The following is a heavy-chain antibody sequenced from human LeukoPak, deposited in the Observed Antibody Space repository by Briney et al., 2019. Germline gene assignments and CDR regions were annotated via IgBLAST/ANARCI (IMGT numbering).Heavy chain of an antibody. CDR3: AKGSWIQLWLIDY. Sequence: GGSLRLSCAASGCTFSSYAVSWVRQAPGKGLEWVSAISGSGGSTYYADSVKGRFTISRDNSKNTLYLQMNSLRAEDTAVYYCAKGSWIQLWLIDYWGQGTLVTVSS. V-gene: IGHV3-23*01. CDR1: GCTFSSYA. J-gene: IGHJ4*02. D-gene: IGHD5-18*01. CDR2: ISGSGGST.